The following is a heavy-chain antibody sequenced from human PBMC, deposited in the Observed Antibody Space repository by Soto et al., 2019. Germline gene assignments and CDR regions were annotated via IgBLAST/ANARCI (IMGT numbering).Heavy chain of an antibody. V-gene: IGHV5-51*01. CDR3: ARLEGVVVPADHGMDV. CDR2: IYPGDSDT. CDR1: GYSFTSYW. J-gene: IGHJ6*02. Sequence: LGESLKISCKGSGYSFTSYWIGWVRQMPGKGLEWMGIIYPGDSDTRYSPSFQGQVTISADKSISTAYLQWSSLKASDTAMYYCARLEGVVVPADHGMDVWGQGTTVTVSS. D-gene: IGHD2-2*01.